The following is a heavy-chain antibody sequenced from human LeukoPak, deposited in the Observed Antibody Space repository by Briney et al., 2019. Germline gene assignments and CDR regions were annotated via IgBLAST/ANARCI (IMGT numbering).Heavy chain of an antibody. CDR2: ISGSGGST. V-gene: IGHV3-23*01. CDR3: AKLFQGVDYYYYGVDV. J-gene: IGHJ6*02. CDR1: GFTFSSYA. D-gene: IGHD2-15*01. Sequence: GGSLRLSCAASGFTFSSYAVSWVRQAPGKGLEWVSAISGSGGSTYYADSVKGRFTISRDNSKNTLYLQMNSLRAEDTAVYYCAKLFQGVDYYYYGVDVWGQGTTVTVSS.